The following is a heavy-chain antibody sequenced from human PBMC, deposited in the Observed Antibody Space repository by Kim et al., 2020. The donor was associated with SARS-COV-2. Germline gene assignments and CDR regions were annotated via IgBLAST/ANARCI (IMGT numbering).Heavy chain of an antibody. D-gene: IGHD4-17*01. V-gene: IGHV1-3*01. CDR3: ARDYGDYVRWGIFDY. CDR2: INAGNGNT. CDR1: GYTFTSYA. Sequence: ASVKVSCKASGYTFTSYAMHWVRQAPGQRLEWMGWINAGNGNTKYSQKFQGRVTITRDTSASTAYMELSSLRSEDTAVYYCARDYGDYVRWGIFDYWGQGTLVTVSS. J-gene: IGHJ4*02.